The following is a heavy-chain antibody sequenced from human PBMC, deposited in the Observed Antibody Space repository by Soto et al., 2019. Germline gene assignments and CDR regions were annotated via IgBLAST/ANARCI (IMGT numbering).Heavy chain of an antibody. CDR1: GYTFTSYG. CDR3: AGSKGGSSRYNWFAP. J-gene: IGHJ5*02. D-gene: IGHD6-13*01. V-gene: IGHV1-18*01. Sequence: ASVKVSCKASGYTFTSYGISWVRQAPGQGLEWMGWISAYNGNTNYAQKLQGRVTMTTDTSTSTAYMELRSLRSDDTAVYYCAGSKGGSSRYNWFAPWGQGTLVTVSS. CDR2: ISAYNGNT.